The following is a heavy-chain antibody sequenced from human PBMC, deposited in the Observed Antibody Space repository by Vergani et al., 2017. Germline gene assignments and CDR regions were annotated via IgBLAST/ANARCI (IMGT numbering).Heavy chain of an antibody. CDR2: FHHTGMT. Sequence: QVQLQESGPGLVKPSETLSLTCTVSNYSISRGYFWGWIRRPPGKGLEWIASFHHTGMTYNNPSLKSRVTISVDTSKNQFSLKLSSVTAADTAVYYCARTSTLYGMDVWGQGTTVTVSS. CDR3: ARTSTLYGMDV. J-gene: IGHJ6*02. V-gene: IGHV4-38-2*02. D-gene: IGHD2/OR15-2a*01. CDR1: NYSISRGYF.